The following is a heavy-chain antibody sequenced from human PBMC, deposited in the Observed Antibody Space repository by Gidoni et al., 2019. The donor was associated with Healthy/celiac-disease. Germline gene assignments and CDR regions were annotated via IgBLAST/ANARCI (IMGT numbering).Heavy chain of an antibody. CDR1: GGSISSYY. D-gene: IGHD3-10*01. Sequence: QVQLQESGPGLVKPSETLSLTCTVSGGSISSYYWSWIRQPPGKGLEWIGYIYYSGSTNYNPSLKSRVTISVDTSKNQFSLKLSSVTAADTAVYYCARDLGYYGSGLDPWGQGTLVTVSS. CDR3: ARDLGYYGSGLDP. J-gene: IGHJ5*02. CDR2: IYYSGST. V-gene: IGHV4-59*01.